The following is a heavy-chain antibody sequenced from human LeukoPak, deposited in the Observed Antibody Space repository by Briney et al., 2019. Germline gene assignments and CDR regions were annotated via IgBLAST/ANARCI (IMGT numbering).Heavy chain of an antibody. J-gene: IGHJ4*02. CDR1: GGSISSNKW. Sequence: SETLSLTCAVSGGSISSNKWWSWLRQAPGKGLEWLGEVVHSGSTNYNPSLKSRVTISVDKSKNQFSLRLNSVTAADTAVYYCARRDYYDNSDDNYHSFEYWGQETLDTVSS. CDR3: ARRDYYDNSDDNYHSFEY. D-gene: IGHD3-22*01. CDR2: VVHSGST. V-gene: IGHV4-4*02.